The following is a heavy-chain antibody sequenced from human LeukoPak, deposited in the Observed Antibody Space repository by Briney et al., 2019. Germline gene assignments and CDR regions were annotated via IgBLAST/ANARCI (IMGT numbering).Heavy chain of an antibody. Sequence: GGSLRLSCAASGFTFSSYSMNWVRQTPGKGLEWISYISRSSTTIYYADSVKGRFTISRDNSKNTLYLQMNSLRAEDTAVYYCARVYGVYYYDSSGSWFDPWGQGTLVTVSS. CDR2: ISRSSTTI. CDR1: GFTFSSYS. V-gene: IGHV3-48*01. CDR3: ARVYGVYYYDSSGSWFDP. J-gene: IGHJ5*02. D-gene: IGHD3-22*01.